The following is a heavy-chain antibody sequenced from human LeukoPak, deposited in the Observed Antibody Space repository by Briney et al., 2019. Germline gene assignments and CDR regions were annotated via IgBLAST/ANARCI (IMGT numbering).Heavy chain of an antibody. Sequence: ASVKVSCKTSGYTFTSYYIHWLRQAPGQGFEWLGWSDPNSGGTNYAQKFQGRVTMTRDTSISTAYMELSRLRSDDTAVYYCARDTSYRYYYYYMDVWGKGTTVTVSS. J-gene: IGHJ6*03. CDR2: SDPNSGGT. V-gene: IGHV1-2*02. D-gene: IGHD2-2*01. CDR3: ARDTSYRYYYYYMDV. CDR1: GYTFTSYY.